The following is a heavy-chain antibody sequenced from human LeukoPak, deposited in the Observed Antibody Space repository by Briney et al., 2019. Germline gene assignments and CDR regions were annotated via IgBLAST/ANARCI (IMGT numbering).Heavy chain of an antibody. CDR2: FDPEDGET. V-gene: IGHV1-24*01. CDR3: ATSPYYYDSSGPFDY. J-gene: IGHJ4*02. D-gene: IGHD3-22*01. CDR1: GYTLTELS. Sequence: ASVKVSCKVSGYTLTELSMHWVRQAPGKGLEWAGGFDPEDGETIYAQKFQGRVTMTEDTSTDTAYMELSSLRSEDTAVYYCATSPYYYDSSGPFDYWGQGILVTVSS.